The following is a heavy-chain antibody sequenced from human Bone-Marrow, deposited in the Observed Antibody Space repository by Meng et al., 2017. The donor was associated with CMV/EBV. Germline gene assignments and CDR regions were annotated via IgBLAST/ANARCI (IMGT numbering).Heavy chain of an antibody. CDR3: ARVWGYCSSTSCYLSRFDP. J-gene: IGHJ5*02. D-gene: IGHD2-2*01. V-gene: IGHV4-31*03. CDR2: IYNSGST. CDR1: GGAISSGGYY. Sequence: SETLSLTCSVSGGAISSGGYYWSWIRQHPGKGLEWIGYIYNSGSTYYNPSLKSRVTISVDTSKNQFSLKLTSVTAADTAVYYCARVWGYCSSTSCYLSRFDPWGQGTLVTFSS.